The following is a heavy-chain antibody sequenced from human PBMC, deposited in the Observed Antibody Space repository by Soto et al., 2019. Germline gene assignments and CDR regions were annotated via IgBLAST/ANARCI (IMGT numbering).Heavy chain of an antibody. V-gene: IGHV4-30-4*01. Sequence: QVQLQESGPGLAKPSQTLSLTCTVSGGSLSSGDYYWSWVRQPPGKGLEWIGYIYYTGTTYYNPSLTSRVTISLDMSKNQFSVSLTSVTASDTAVYYCATDHRLVTGRGGYYYYAMDVWGQGTSVTVSS. CDR2: IYYTGTT. CDR1: GGSLSSGDYY. D-gene: IGHD3-10*01. J-gene: IGHJ6*02. CDR3: ATDHRLVTGRGGYYYYAMDV.